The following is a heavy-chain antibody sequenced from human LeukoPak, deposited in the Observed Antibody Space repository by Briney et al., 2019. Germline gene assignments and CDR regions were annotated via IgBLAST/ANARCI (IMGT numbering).Heavy chain of an antibody. CDR1: GGSISGYF. J-gene: IGHJ4*02. Sequence: SETLSLTCTVSGGSISGYFWSWIRQPPGKGLEWIGYIHYSGTTNYNPSLNSRVTISVDTSKNQFSLRLSSVTAADTAVYYCARYGITIVRGGKYYFDSWGQGTLVTVSS. CDR3: ARYGITIVRGGKYYFDS. CDR2: IHYSGTT. V-gene: IGHV4-59*08. D-gene: IGHD3-10*01.